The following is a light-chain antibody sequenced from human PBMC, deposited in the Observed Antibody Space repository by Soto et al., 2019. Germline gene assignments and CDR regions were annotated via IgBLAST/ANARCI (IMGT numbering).Light chain of an antibody. CDR1: SSDIGAYNY. V-gene: IGLV2-14*01. J-gene: IGLJ1*01. CDR2: EVS. Sequence: LMQLASVSGSPGQSFTISCTGSSSDIGAYNYVSWFQQYPGKAPKLIISEVSNRPSGVSNRFSGSKSGTAASLTISGLQTEDEADYFCFSFTTDWTHVFGTGTKVTVL. CDR3: FSFTTDWTHV.